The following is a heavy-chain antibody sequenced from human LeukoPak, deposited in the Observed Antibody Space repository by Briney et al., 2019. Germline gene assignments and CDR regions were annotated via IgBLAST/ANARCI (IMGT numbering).Heavy chain of an antibody. D-gene: IGHD3-10*01. CDR3: AKHHYYGSGSYYKDLTYYYYMDV. CDR1: GFTFTTYG. V-gene: IGHV3-23*01. J-gene: IGHJ6*03. Sequence: TGGSLRLSCAASGFTFTTYGMSWVRQAPGKGLEWVSAITGSGGSTYYADSVKGRFTISRDNSKNTLYLQMNSLRAEDTAVYYCAKHHYYGSGSYYKDLTYYYYMDVWGKGTTVTISS. CDR2: ITGSGGST.